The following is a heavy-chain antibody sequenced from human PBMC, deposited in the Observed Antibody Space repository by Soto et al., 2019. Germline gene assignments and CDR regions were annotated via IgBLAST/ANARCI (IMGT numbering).Heavy chain of an antibody. CDR3: ARSFGVVCTYYYGMDV. Sequence: QVQLQESGPGLVKPSATLSLTCTVSGCSVSSCSYYWSWIRHAPGNGLEWIGYIYYSGSTNYNPSLKSRLTIAVDTSKNSFSMTLSSVTAADTDVYYCARSFGVVCTYYYGMDVWGQGTTVTVSS. CDR2: IYYSGST. J-gene: IGHJ6*02. CDR1: GCSVSSCSYY. V-gene: IGHV4-61*01. D-gene: IGHD3-3*01.